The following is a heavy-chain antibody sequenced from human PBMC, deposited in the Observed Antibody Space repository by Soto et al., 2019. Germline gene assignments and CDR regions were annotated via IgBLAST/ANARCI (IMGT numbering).Heavy chain of an antibody. CDR1: GFTFSSYG. Sequence: QVQLVESGGGVVQPGRSLRLSCAASGFTFSSYGMHWVRQAPGKGLEWVALISYDGSNKYYADSVKGRFTISRDNSKNTLYLQMNSLRTEDTAVYYCAKDLGHGGRGAFDIWGQWTTVTVSS. J-gene: IGHJ3*02. CDR2: ISYDGSNK. CDR3: AKDLGHGGRGAFDI. D-gene: IGHD7-27*01. V-gene: IGHV3-30*18.